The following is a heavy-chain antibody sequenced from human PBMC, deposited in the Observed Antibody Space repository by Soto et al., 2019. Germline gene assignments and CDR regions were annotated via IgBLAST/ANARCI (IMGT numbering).Heavy chain of an antibody. V-gene: IGHV4-30-2*01. CDR1: GGSMSSGGHS. CDR3: ARGIFGVGMDV. J-gene: IGHJ6*02. D-gene: IGHD3-3*01. Sequence: QLQLQESGSGLVKPSHTLSLICAVSGGSMSSGGHSWSWIRQPPGKGLEWIGYIYHSGRTFDNPSLKGRATISVDRSKNQFSLKLTSVTAADTAVYYCARGIFGVGMDVWGQGTTVIVSS. CDR2: IYHSGRT.